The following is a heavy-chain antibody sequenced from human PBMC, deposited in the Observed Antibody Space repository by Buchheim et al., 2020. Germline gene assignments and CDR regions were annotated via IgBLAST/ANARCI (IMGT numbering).Heavy chain of an antibody. CDR1: GFTFSSYW. CDR2: INSDGSST. CDR3: ARGASYDIVTYYDEPSYYFDY. D-gene: IGHD3-9*01. Sequence: EVQLVESGGGLVQPGGSLRLSCAASGFTFSSYWMHWVRQAPGKGLVWVSRINSDGSSTCYADSVKGRFTISRDNAKNTLYLQMNSIRAEDTSVYYCARGASYDIVTYYDEPSYYFDYWGQGTL. V-gene: IGHV3-74*01. J-gene: IGHJ4*02.